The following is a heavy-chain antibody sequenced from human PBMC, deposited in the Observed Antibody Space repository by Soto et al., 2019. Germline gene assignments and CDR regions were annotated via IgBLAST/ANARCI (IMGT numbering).Heavy chain of an antibody. CDR2: INPNSGGT. Sequence: ASVKVSCKTSGYTFTDYYIHWVRQAPGQGLEWMGWINPNSGGTNYAQKFQGWVTMTRDTSINTAYMEVHKLTSDDTAMYYCAREHVFKVGGASHYYGMYVRGQPATVTVS. D-gene: IGHD1-26*01. J-gene: IGHJ6*02. CDR3: AREHVFKVGGASHYYGMYV. CDR1: GYTFTDYY. V-gene: IGHV1-2*04.